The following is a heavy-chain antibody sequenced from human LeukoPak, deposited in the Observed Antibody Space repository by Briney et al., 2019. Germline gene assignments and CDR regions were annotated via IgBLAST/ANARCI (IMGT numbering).Heavy chain of an antibody. CDR2: IYYTGGT. V-gene: IGHV4-39*01. D-gene: IGHD6-19*01. CDR1: GGSITSRTYY. CDR3: ARLIIAVAGNWFDP. J-gene: IGHJ5*02. Sequence: SETLSLTCTVSGGSITSRTYYWGWIRQPPGKGLEWIGTIYYTGGTYYNPSLKSRVTISVDTSKNQFSLKLSSVTAADTAVYYCARLIIAVAGNWFDPWGQGTLVTVSS.